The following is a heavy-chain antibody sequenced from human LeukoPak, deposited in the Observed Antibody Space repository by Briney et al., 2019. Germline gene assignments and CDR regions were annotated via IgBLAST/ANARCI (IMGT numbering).Heavy chain of an antibody. CDR3: ARGRTGYNNPFVDY. J-gene: IGHJ4*02. CDR2: INHSGST. Sequence: PSETLSLTCAVYGGSFSGYCWSWIRQPPGKGLEWIGEINHSGSTNYNPSLKSRVTISVDTSKNQFSLKLSSVTAADTAVYYCARGRTGYNNPFVDYWGQGTLVTVSS. D-gene: IGHD5-24*01. CDR1: GGSFSGYC. V-gene: IGHV4-34*01.